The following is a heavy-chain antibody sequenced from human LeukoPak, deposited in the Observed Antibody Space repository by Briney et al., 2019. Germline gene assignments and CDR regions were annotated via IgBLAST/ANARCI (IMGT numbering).Heavy chain of an antibody. CDR1: GGSISSYY. CDR3: ARGVGGWLFDY. CDR2: IYYSGST. D-gene: IGHD6-19*01. Sequence: SETLSLTCTVSGGSISSYYWSWTRQPPGKGLEWIGYIYYSGSTNYNPSLKSRVTISVDTSKNQFSLKLSSVTAADTAVYYCARGVGGWLFDYWGQGTLVTVSS. V-gene: IGHV4-59*08. J-gene: IGHJ4*02.